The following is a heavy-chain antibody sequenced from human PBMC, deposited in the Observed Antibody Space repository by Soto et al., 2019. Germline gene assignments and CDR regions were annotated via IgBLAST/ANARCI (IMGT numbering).Heavy chain of an antibody. V-gene: IGHV1-18*04. Sequence: QVQLVQSGSEVKKPGASVKISCKASGYIFTGYGISWVRQAPGQGLQWMGWISPYNANTKYAESLQGKLSRPTDTSTTTAYMELRGLRSDATAVYFGAGGGGGYHTGRGFAGAMDVWGQGTTVTVSS. D-gene: IGHD3-3*01. J-gene: IGHJ6*02. CDR3: AGGGGGYHTGRGFAGAMDV. CDR2: ISPYNANT. CDR1: GYIFTGYG.